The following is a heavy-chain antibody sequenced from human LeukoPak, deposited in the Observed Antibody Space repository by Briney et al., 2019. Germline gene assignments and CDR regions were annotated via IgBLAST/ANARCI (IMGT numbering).Heavy chain of an antibody. V-gene: IGHV7-4-1*02. Sequence: ASVKVSCKASGYTFTSYAMNWVRQAPGQGLEWMGWINTNTGNPTYAQGFTGRFVFSLDTSVSTAYLQISSLKAEDTAVYYCARGHSSSFSLYYFDYWGQGTLVTVSS. J-gene: IGHJ4*02. CDR2: INTNTGNP. CDR1: GYTFTSYA. CDR3: ARGHSSSFSLYYFDY. D-gene: IGHD6-13*01.